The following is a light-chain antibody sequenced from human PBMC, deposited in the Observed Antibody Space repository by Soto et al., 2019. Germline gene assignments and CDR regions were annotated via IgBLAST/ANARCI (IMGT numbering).Light chain of an antibody. CDR2: GAS. CDR3: QQYRSSPPGT. V-gene: IGKV3-20*01. CDR1: QSVSSSY. J-gene: IGKJ3*01. Sequence: EIVLTQSPGTLSLSPGERATLSCRASQSVSSSYLAWYPQKPGQAPRLLLYGASSRATGSPDRVSGSGSGTDFTLTISRLEPEDLAVYYCQQYRSSPPGTFGPGNKVDIK.